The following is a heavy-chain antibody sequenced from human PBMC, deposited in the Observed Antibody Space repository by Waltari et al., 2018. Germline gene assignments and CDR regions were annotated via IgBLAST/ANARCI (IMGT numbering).Heavy chain of an antibody. CDR1: GFTFGRSG. CDR2: MKEDGSEK. V-gene: IGHV3-7*02. CDR3: ATMGVGRFDY. D-gene: IGHD2-8*01. J-gene: IGHJ4*02. Sequence: EVQLVESGGGLVQPGGSLRLSCAASGFTFGRSGMSWGRQAPGKGLEWVAKMKEDGSEKDYVDSVKGRFTISRDNAKNSLYLQMDSLRAEDTAVYYCATMGVGRFDYWGQGTLVTVSS.